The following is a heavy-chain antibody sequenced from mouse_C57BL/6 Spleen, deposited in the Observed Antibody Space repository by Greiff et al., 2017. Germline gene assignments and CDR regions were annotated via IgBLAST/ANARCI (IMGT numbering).Heavy chain of an antibody. J-gene: IGHJ2*01. CDR1: GYAFSSYW. CDR3: ARSPLITTVVAHFDY. V-gene: IGHV1-80*01. D-gene: IGHD1-1*01. Sequence: QVQLQQSGAELVKPGASVKISCKASGYAFSSYWMNWVKQRPGKGLEWIGQLYPGDGDTNYNGKFKGKATLTADKSSSTAYMQLSSLTSEDSAVYFCARSPLITTVVAHFDYWGQGTTLTVSS. CDR2: LYPGDGDT.